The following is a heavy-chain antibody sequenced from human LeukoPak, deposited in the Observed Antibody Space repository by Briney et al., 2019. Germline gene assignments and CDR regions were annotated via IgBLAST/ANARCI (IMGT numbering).Heavy chain of an antibody. CDR2: INQHGSEN. D-gene: IGHD3-22*01. Sequence: GGSLRLSCAASGFTLSNYWMSWVRQAPGKGLEWVANINQHGSENYYVDSVRGRFTISRDNAQNSLYLQMNSLGAEDTAVYYCARATYYDSSGYWGYYFDYWGQGTLVTGSS. V-gene: IGHV3-7*01. J-gene: IGHJ4*02. CDR1: GFTLSNYW. CDR3: ARATYYDSSGYWGYYFDY.